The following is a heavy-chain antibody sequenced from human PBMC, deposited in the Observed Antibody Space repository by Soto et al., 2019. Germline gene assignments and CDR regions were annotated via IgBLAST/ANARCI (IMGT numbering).Heavy chain of an antibody. V-gene: IGHV3-21*01. Sequence: GGSLRLSCVVSGFTFSTYSINWVRQAPGKGLEWVSSISSRSDIYYADSVKGRFTISRDNAKNSVSLHMNSLRAEDTAVYYCAREYTAWPLAYGLDVWGQGTTVTSP. D-gene: IGHD2-2*02. CDR2: ISSRSDI. CDR1: GFTFSTYS. CDR3: AREYTAWPLAYGLDV. J-gene: IGHJ6*02.